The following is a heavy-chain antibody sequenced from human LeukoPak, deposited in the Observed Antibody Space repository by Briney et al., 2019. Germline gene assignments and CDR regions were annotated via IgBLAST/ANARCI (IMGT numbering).Heavy chain of an antibody. V-gene: IGHV1-2*02. J-gene: IGHJ4*02. CDR1: GYNFTDYY. CDR3: ARRYRGYVDY. D-gene: IGHD1-26*01. Sequence: ASVKVSCKASGYNFTDYYIHWVRQAPGQGLEWMGWINPKSGGTNYAQKFRGRVTMTRDTSISTAYMELSGLRSDDTAVYYCARRYRGYVDYWGQGTLVTVSS. CDR2: INPKSGGT.